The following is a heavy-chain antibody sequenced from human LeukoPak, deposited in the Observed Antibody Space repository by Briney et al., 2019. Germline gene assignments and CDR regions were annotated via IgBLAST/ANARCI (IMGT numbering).Heavy chain of an antibody. CDR1: GGSISSYY. J-gene: IGHJ5*02. V-gene: IGHV4-59*01. Sequence: SETLSLTCTVSGGSISSYYWSWIRQPPGKGLEWLGYIYYSGSTNYNPSLKSRVTISVDTSKNQFSLKLSSVTAADTAVYYCARFLGYCSSTSCYEAWFDPWGQGTLVTVSS. CDR3: ARFLGYCSSTSCYEAWFDP. CDR2: IYYSGST. D-gene: IGHD2-2*01.